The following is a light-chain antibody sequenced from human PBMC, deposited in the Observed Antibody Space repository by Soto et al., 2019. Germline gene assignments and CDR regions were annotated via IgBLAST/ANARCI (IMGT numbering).Light chain of an antibody. CDR1: QSVSSSY. J-gene: IGKJ2*01. V-gene: IGKV3-20*01. CDR3: QQYGNSLQA. Sequence: EIVLTQSPGTLSLSPGERATLSCRASQSVSSSYLAWYQQKPGQAPRLLISGASSRATGIPDRFSGSGSGTDFTLTISRLEPEDFEVYYCQQYGNSLQAFGQGTKLEIK. CDR2: GAS.